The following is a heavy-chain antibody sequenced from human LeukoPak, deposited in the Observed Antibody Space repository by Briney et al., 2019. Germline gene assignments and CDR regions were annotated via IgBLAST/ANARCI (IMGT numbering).Heavy chain of an antibody. V-gene: IGHV3-48*03. J-gene: IGHJ4*02. CDR2: ISSSGSTI. Sequence: GGSLRLSCAASGFTFSTYEMNWVRQAPGKGLEWVSYISSSGSTIYYADSVKGRFTTSRDNAKNSLYLQMNSLRAEDTAVYYCARSRVAALQASDYWGQGTLVTVSS. D-gene: IGHD6-6*01. CDR3: ARSRVAALQASDY. CDR1: GFTFSTYE.